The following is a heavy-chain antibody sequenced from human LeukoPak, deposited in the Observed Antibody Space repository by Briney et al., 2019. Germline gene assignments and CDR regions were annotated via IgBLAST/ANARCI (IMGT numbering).Heavy chain of an antibody. D-gene: IGHD4-17*01. CDR2: IYPGDSDT. V-gene: IGHV5-51*01. Sequence: GESLWISCKGSGYSLISYWIGWVRQMPGKGLEWMGIIYPGDSDTRYSPSFQGQVTISADKSINTAYLQWSSLKASDTAIYYCVRQTGGTVITIIDYWGQGTLVTVPS. J-gene: IGHJ4*02. CDR1: GYSLISYW. CDR3: VRQTGGTVITIIDY.